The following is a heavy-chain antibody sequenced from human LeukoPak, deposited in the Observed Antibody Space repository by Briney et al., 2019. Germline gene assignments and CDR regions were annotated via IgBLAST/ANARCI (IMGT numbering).Heavy chain of an antibody. CDR2: IYYSGST. CDR1: GGSISSSSYY. Sequence: TSETLSLTCTVSGGSISSSSYYWGWIRQPPGKGLEWIGSIYYSGSTYYNPSLKSRVTISVDTSKNQFSLKLSSVTAADTAVYYCARGRGSSWSKHYYYYMDVWGKGTTVTVSS. D-gene: IGHD6-13*01. V-gene: IGHV4-39*01. CDR3: ARGRGSSWSKHYYYYMDV. J-gene: IGHJ6*03.